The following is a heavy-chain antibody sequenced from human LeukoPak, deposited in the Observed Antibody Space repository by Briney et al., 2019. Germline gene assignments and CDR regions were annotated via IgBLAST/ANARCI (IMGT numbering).Heavy chain of an antibody. CDR3: ARGGWRSYYYDSSDVFDI. CDR2: INHSGST. CDR1: GGSFSGYY. Sequence: SSETLSLTCAVYGGSFSGYYWSWTRQPPGKGLEWIGEINHSGSTNYNPSLKSRVTISVDTSKNQFSLKPSSVTAADTAVYYCARGGWRSYYYDSSDVFDIWGQGTMVTVSS. D-gene: IGHD3-22*01. J-gene: IGHJ3*02. V-gene: IGHV4-34*01.